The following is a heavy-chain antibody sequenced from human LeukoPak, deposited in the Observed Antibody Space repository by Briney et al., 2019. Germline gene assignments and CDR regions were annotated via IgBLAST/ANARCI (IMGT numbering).Heavy chain of an antibody. CDR2: ITGDGGYT. J-gene: IGHJ3*02. CDR1: GFTFSTYV. V-gene: IGHV3-64*01. D-gene: IGHD2-8*01. CDR3: ARVSTNDRRNAFDI. Sequence: GGSLRLSCAASGFTFSTYVMQWVRQAPGTGLEYVSAITGDGGYTYYANSVKGRFTISRDNSKKTLYLQMGSLRADDMAVYYCARVSTNDRRNAFDIWGQGTMVTVSS.